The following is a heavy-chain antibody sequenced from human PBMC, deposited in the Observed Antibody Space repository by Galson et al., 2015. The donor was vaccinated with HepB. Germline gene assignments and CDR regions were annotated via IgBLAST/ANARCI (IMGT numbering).Heavy chain of an antibody. Sequence: SVKVSCKASGYTFTGYYMHWVRQAPGQGLEWMGRINPNSGGTNYAQKFQGRVTMTRDTSISTAYMELSRLRSDDTAVYYCARSTNSYGLYYFDYWGQGTLVTVSS. CDR3: ARSTNSYGLYYFDY. V-gene: IGHV1-2*06. CDR2: INPNSGGT. D-gene: IGHD5-18*01. J-gene: IGHJ4*02. CDR1: GYTFTGYY.